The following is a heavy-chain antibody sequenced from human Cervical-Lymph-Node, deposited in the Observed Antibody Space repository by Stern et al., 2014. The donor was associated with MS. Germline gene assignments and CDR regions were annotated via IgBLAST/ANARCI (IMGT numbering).Heavy chain of an antibody. J-gene: IGHJ4*02. CDR1: GYTFTTYY. CDR3: ARNWRGVGSTAYDY. CDR2: INPSGGST. D-gene: IGHD1-26*01. V-gene: IGHV1-46*01. Sequence: VQLVESGAEVEKPGASVKVSCKASGYTFTTYYMHWVRQAPGQGLEWMGMINPSGGSTTYAQKFQDRVTMTRDTSTSTVYMELSSLRSEDTAVYYCARNWRGVGSTAYDYWGQGTLVTVSS.